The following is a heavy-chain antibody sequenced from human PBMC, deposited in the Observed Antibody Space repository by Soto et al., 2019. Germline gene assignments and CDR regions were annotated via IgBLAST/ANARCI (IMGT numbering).Heavy chain of an antibody. Sequence: SETLSLTCAVYGGSFSGYYWSWIRQPPGKGLEWIGEINYSGSTNNNPSLKSRVTISVDTSKNQFSLKLRSVTAADRAVYYCARHPGIAVGDGYFDHWGRGTLVTVSS. D-gene: IGHD6-19*01. CDR3: ARHPGIAVGDGYFDH. CDR1: GGSFSGYY. CDR2: INYSGST. J-gene: IGHJ4*02. V-gene: IGHV4-34*01.